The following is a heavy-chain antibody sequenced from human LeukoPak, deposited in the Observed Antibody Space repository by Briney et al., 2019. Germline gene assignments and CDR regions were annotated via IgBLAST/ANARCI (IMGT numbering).Heavy chain of an antibody. CDR1: GGSISSFD. J-gene: IGHJ3*02. D-gene: IGHD3-3*01. CDR2: IYTSGST. Sequence: PSETLSLTCTVSGGSISSFDWSWIRQPARKGLEWIGRIYTSGSTNYNPSLKIRVTISVDTSKSQFSLKLSSVTAADTAVYYCARGLFLRDRSGRGRKDAFDIWGQGTMVTVSS. V-gene: IGHV4-4*07. CDR3: ARGLFLRDRSGRGRKDAFDI.